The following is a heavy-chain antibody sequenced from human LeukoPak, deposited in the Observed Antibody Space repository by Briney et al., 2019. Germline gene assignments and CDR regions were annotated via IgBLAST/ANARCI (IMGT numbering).Heavy chain of an antibody. CDR1: GFTFSTYV. CDR2: ISSNGDNT. Sequence: GGSLRLSCSVSGFTFSTYVMHWVRQAPGRGLEYVSAISSNGDNTYYADSVKGRFTISRDNSRNTLYLQMSSLRADDTAVYYCVRGTGYWGQGTLVTVSS. CDR3: VRGTGY. J-gene: IGHJ4*02. V-gene: IGHV3-64D*06.